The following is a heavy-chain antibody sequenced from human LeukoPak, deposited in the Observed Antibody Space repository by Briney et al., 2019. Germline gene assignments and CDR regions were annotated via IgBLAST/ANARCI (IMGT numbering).Heavy chain of an antibody. CDR1: GGTFSSYA. Sequence: SVKVSCKASGGTFSSYAISWVRQAPGQGLEWMGRIIPILGIANYAQKFQGRVTITADKSTSTAYMELSSLRSEDTAVYYCARETRGYDSSGCFDYWGQGTLVTVSS. D-gene: IGHD3-22*01. J-gene: IGHJ4*02. V-gene: IGHV1-69*04. CDR3: ARETRGYDSSGCFDY. CDR2: IIPILGIA.